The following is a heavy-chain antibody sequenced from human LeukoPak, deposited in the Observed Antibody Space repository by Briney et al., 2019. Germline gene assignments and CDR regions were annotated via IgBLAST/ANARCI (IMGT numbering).Heavy chain of an antibody. CDR2: IYHSGST. V-gene: IGHV4-38-2*02. CDR1: GGSISSGYY. Sequence: SETLSLTRTVSGGSISSGYYWGWIRQPPGKGLEWIGSIYHSGSTYYNPSLKSRVTISVDTSKNQFSLKLSSVTAADTAVYYCAKGTMIVVDHLAYFDYWGQGTLVTVSS. D-gene: IGHD3-22*01. J-gene: IGHJ4*02. CDR3: AKGTMIVVDHLAYFDY.